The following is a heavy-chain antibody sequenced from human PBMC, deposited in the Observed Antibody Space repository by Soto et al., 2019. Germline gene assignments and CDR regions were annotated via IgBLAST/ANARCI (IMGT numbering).Heavy chain of an antibody. Sequence: GGSLRLSCAASGFTFSSYSMNWVRQAPVKGLEWVSYISSSSSTIYYADSVKGRFTISRDNAKNSLYLQMNSLRAEDTAVYYCARDRRYSSSSDRNAFDIWGQGTMVTVSS. CDR3: ARDRRYSSSSDRNAFDI. J-gene: IGHJ3*02. CDR1: GFTFSSYS. V-gene: IGHV3-48*01. CDR2: ISSSSSTI. D-gene: IGHD6-6*01.